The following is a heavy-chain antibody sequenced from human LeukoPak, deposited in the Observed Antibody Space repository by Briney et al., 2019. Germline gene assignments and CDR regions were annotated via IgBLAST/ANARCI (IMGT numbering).Heavy chain of an antibody. D-gene: IGHD3-3*01. V-gene: IGHV3-23*01. CDR2: ISNSGDAT. J-gene: IGHJ6*03. CDR3: AKDGGGTIFGMVIILHYMDV. Sequence: GGSLRLSCAASGFTFSNSAMTWVRQVPGKGLEWVSGISNSGDATYYADFVKGRFTIARDNFKNTLYLQMNSLRAEDTALYYCAKDGGGTIFGMVIILHYMDVWGKGTTVTVSS. CDR1: GFTFSNSA.